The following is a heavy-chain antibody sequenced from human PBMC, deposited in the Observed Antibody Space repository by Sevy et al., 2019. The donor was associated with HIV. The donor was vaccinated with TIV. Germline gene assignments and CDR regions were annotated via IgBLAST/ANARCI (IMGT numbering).Heavy chain of an antibody. CDR2: ICTSGST. V-gene: IGHV4-61*02. CDR3: ARSSHCSGGSCYSTYYCDY. D-gene: IGHD2-15*01. CDR1: GGSISSGSYY. J-gene: IGHJ4*02. Sequence: SETLSLTCPVSGGSISSGSYYWSWIRQPAGKGLEWIGRICTSGSTNYNPSLKSRVTISVDTSKNQFSLKLSSVTAADTAVYYCARSSHCSGGSCYSTYYCDYWGQGTLVTVSS.